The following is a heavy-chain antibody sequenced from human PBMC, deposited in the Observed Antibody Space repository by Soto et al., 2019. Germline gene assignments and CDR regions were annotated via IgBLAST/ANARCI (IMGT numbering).Heavy chain of an antibody. CDR3: ARGEIPRNYYGMDV. CDR1: GYTFTGYY. Sequence: ASVKVSCKASGYTFTGYYMHWVRQAPGQVLEWMGLINPNSGGTNYAQKFQGWVTITRDTSISTAYMELSRLRSDDTAVYYCARGEIPRNYYGMDVWGQGTTVTVSS. D-gene: IGHD2-2*02. CDR2: INPNSGGT. V-gene: IGHV1-2*04. J-gene: IGHJ6*02.